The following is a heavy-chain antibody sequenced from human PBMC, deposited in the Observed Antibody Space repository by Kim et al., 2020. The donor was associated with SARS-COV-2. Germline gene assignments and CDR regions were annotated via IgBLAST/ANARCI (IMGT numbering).Heavy chain of an antibody. V-gene: IGHV1-69*13. CDR1: GGTFSSYA. CDR2: IIPIFGTA. D-gene: IGHD3-22*01. Sequence: SVKVSCKASGGTFSSYAISWVRQAPGQGLEWMGGIIPIFGTANYAQKFQGRVTITADESTSTAYMELSSLRSEDTAVYYCARSGRLLPHAAGDYGMDVWGQGTTVTVSS. J-gene: IGHJ6*02. CDR3: ARSGRLLPHAAGDYGMDV.